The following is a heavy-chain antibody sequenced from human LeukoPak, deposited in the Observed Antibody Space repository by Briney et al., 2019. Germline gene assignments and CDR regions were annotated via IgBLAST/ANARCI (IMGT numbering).Heavy chain of an antibody. CDR1: GYTFTSHY. V-gene: IGHV1-46*01. CDR3: TSWAGEVKNGLWSGPFDY. J-gene: IGHJ4*02. CDR2: IDPSGGST. D-gene: IGHD3-3*01. Sequence: ASVKVSCKASGYTFTSHYFHWVRQAPGQGLEWMGIIDPSGGSTSYAQKFLGSVAMTRDTSTSTVYMDLSSLRSEDTAVYYCTSWAGEVKNGLWSGPFDYWGQGALVTVSS.